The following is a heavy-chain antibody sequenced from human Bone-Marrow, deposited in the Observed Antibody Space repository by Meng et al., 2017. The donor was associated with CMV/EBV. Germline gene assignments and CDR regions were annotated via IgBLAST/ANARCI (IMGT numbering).Heavy chain of an antibody. CDR3: AKDYGRYSYAFDI. D-gene: IGHD3-10*01. J-gene: IGHJ3*02. CDR1: EFTFSSYA. Sequence: GESLKISRAASEFTFSSYAMHWVRQAPGKGLEWVAYIRYDGSNKYHVDSVKGRFTISRDNFKNTLFLQMDSLRAEDTAVYYCAKDYGRYSYAFDIWGQGTMVTVSS. V-gene: IGHV3-30*02. CDR2: IRYDGSNK.